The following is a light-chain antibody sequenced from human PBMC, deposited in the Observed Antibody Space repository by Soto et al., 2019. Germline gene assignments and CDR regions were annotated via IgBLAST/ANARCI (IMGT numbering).Light chain of an antibody. Sequence: EIVLTQSPATLCVSPGEGATLSCRANQSVRSNLAWYQQKPGQAPRLLIYGASTRATGVPPRFSGSGSGTDFTLPISSLQSEDFAAYYCQQYNTWPPITFGQGTRLEIK. CDR1: QSVRSN. CDR2: GAS. J-gene: IGKJ5*01. CDR3: QQYNTWPPIT. V-gene: IGKV3-15*01.